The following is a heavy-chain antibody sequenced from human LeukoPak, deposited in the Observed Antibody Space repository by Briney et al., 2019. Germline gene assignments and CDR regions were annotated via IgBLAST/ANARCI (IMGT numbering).Heavy chain of an antibody. CDR2: ISPSGDIT. J-gene: IGHJ4*02. V-gene: IGHV3-23*01. CDR1: GFTFSNYG. D-gene: IGHD3-9*01. Sequence: GGSLRLSCAASGFTFSNYGMNWVRQAPGKGLEWVSGISPSGDITYYADSVKGRFTISRDNSKNTVYLQVNSLRAEDTAVYYCARAYLPPYYDILTGYSKYYFDYWGQGTLVTVSS. CDR3: ARAYLPPYYDILTGYSKYYFDY.